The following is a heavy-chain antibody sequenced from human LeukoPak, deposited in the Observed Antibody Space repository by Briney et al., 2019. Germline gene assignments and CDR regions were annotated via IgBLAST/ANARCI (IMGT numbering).Heavy chain of an antibody. V-gene: IGHV4-34*01. D-gene: IGHD5-12*01. CDR3: ARGDIVATMFDY. J-gene: IGHJ4*02. Sequence: SETLSLTCAVYGGSFSGYYWSWIRQPPGRGLEWIGEINHSGSTNYNPSLKSRVTISVDTSKNQFSLKLSSVTAADTAVYYCARGDIVATMFDYWGQGTLVTVSS. CDR2: INHSGST. CDR1: GGSFSGYY.